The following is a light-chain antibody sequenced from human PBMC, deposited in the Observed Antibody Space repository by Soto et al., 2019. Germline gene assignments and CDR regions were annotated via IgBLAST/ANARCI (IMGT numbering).Light chain of an antibody. CDR1: QQISNY. CDR3: QQYDSVPIT. CDR2: ETS. J-gene: IGKJ4*01. V-gene: IGKV1-33*01. Sequence: DIQMTQSPASLSASVGDRVTITCQASQQISNYVNWYQQRPGKAPKLLIYETSNLETGVPSRFSGRGSGTDFSFTISRLQPEDFATYYCQQYDSVPITFGGGTTVEIK.